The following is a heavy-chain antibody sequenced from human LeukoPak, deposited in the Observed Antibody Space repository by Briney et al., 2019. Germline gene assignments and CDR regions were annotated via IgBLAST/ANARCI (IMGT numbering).Heavy chain of an antibody. D-gene: IGHD3-22*01. V-gene: IGHV3-30*18. Sequence: GGSLRLSCAASEFTFSSYGMHWVRQAPGKGLEWVAVISYDGSNKYYADTVKGRFTISRDNSKNTLYLQMNSLRAEDTAVYYCAKDRLVALYYYDSSGYYRFDYWGQGTLVTVSS. CDR1: EFTFSSYG. J-gene: IGHJ4*01. CDR3: AKDRLVALYYYDSSGYYRFDY. CDR2: ISYDGSNK.